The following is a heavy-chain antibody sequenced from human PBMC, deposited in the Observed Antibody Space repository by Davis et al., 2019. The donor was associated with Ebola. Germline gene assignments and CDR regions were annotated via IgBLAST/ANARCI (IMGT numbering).Heavy chain of an antibody. J-gene: IGHJ4*02. V-gene: IGHV3-23*01. Sequence: SCKASGGTFSSYAMSWVRQAPGKGLEWVSAISGSGGSTYYADSVKGRFTISRDNSKNTLYLQMNSLRAEDTAVYYCARIGPGGWYIDYWGQGTLVTVSS. D-gene: IGHD6-19*01. CDR3: ARIGPGGWYIDY. CDR2: ISGSGGST. CDR1: GGTFSSYA.